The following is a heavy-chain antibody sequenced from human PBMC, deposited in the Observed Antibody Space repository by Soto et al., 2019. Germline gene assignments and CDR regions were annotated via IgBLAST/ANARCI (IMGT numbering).Heavy chain of an antibody. CDR2: FIPIFGTA. V-gene: IGHV1-69*13. J-gene: IGHJ6*02. Sequence: SVKVSCKASGGTFSSYAISWVRQAPGQGLEWMGGFIPIFGTANYAQKFQGRVTITADESTSTAYMELSSLRSEDTAVYYCARELELRLGPYYYYGMDVWGQGTTVTVSS. CDR1: GGTFSSYA. CDR3: ARELELRLGPYYYYGMDV. D-gene: IGHD1-7*01.